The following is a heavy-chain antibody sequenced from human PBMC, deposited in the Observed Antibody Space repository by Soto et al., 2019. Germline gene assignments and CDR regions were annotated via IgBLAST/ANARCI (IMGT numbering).Heavy chain of an antibody. V-gene: IGHV1-18*01. Sequence: ASVKVSCKASGYTFTRSGISWVRQAPGQGPEWMGWISSYNGDTNYAQTFQGRVTMTTDTSTSTAYMELRSLRSDDTAVYYCAREWFGEFYYYGMAVWGQGTTVTVSS. CDR2: ISSYNGDT. D-gene: IGHD3-10*01. CDR1: GYTFTRSG. CDR3: AREWFGEFYYYGMAV. J-gene: IGHJ6*02.